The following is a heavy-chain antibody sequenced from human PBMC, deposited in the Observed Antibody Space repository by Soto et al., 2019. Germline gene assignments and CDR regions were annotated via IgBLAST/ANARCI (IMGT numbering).Heavy chain of an antibody. CDR2: INPNSGGT. Sequence: GXSVKVSCKASGYTFTGYYMHWVRQAPGQGLEWMGWINPNSGGTNYAQKFQGRVTMTRDTSISTAYMELSRLRSDDTAVYYCATLDHSYYYYGMDVWGQGTTVTVSS. CDR3: ATLDHSYYYYGMDV. J-gene: IGHJ6*02. D-gene: IGHD3-3*01. V-gene: IGHV1-2*02. CDR1: GYTFTGYY.